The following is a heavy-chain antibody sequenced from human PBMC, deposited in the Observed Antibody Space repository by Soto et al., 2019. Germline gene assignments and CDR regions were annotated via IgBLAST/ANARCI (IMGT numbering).Heavy chain of an antibody. CDR3: ARDILTDPIGFDP. CDR2: IYYSEIT. D-gene: IGHD3-9*01. J-gene: IGHJ5*02. Sequence: QVQLQESGPGLVKPSQTLSLTCTVSGGSISSGDYYWSWIRQPPGKGLEWIGYIYYSEITYYNPSLKSRVTISVDTPKNQFSLKLSSVTAADTAVYYCARDILTDPIGFDPWGQGTLVIVSS. CDR1: GGSISSGDYY. V-gene: IGHV4-30-4*01.